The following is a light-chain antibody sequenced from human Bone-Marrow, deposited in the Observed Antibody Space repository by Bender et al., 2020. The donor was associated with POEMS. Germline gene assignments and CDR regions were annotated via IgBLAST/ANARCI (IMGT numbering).Light chain of an antibody. V-gene: IGLV2-23*02. CDR3: YSYAGSYTLGV. CDR1: SSDVGGYNY. J-gene: IGLJ3*02. Sequence: QSALTRPASVSGSPGQSITISCTGTSSDVGGYNYVSWFQQHPGKAPKVMIYDVINRPSGISNRFSGSKSGNTASLTVSGLQAEDEADYYCYSYAGSYTLGVFGGGTKLTVL. CDR2: DVI.